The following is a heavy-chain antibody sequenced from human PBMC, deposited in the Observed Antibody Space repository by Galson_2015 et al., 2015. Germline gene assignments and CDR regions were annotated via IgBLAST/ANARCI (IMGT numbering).Heavy chain of an antibody. CDR1: GFTFSNYA. V-gene: IGHV3-30*01. D-gene: IGHD4-11*01. Sequence: SLRLSCAASGFTFSNYAMHWVRQAPGKGLEWVAVILYDGSNKYYADSVKGRFTISRDNSKNTLYLQMNSLRAEDAAVYYCAREDYSDYIRAYRTEYYIDNWGQGALVTVPS. CDR2: ILYDGSNK. J-gene: IGHJ4*02. CDR3: AREDYSDYIRAYRTEYYIDN.